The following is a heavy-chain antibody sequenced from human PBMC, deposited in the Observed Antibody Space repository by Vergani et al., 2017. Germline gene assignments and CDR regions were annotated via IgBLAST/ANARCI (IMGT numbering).Heavy chain of an antibody. Sequence: QVQLQASGPGRVKPSQTLSLTCTMSGGSISAGYYFWSWIRQPAGKGLEWLEHISASGNDRHSPSLNKRVSMSVDTSKNQFSLTVTSVTAADTAIYFGARRSGGYYSGGKFHPLHTAFDVGGHGTVVTVSS. CDR1: GGSISAGYYF. CDR3: ARRSGGYYSGGKFHPLHTAFDV. J-gene: IGHJ3*01. D-gene: IGHD2-15*01. CDR2: ISASGND. V-gene: IGHV4-61*02.